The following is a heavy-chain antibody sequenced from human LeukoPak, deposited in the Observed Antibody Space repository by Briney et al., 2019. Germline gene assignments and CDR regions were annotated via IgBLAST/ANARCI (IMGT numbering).Heavy chain of an antibody. CDR2: IYPGDSDT. V-gene: IGHV5-51*01. CDR1: GYSFTSYW. Sequence: GESLKISCKGSGYSFTSYWIGWVRQMPGKGLEWMGIIYPGDSDTRYSPSFQGQVTISADKSISTAYLQWSSLKASVTAMYYCARLGSGSYYSLSDFDYWGQGTLVTVSS. D-gene: IGHD1-26*01. J-gene: IGHJ4*02. CDR3: ARLGSGSYYSLSDFDY.